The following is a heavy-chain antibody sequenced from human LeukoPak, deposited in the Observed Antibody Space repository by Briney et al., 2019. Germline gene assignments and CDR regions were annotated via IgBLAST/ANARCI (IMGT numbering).Heavy chain of an antibody. J-gene: IGHJ3*02. CDR3: ASPSKLVISRGGFDI. CDR1: GGSSSDTTYY. Sequence: SETLSLTCTVSGGSSSDTTYYWAWIRQPPGKRLEWIGSIYFSETKYNPSLKSRITISGDTSKNQFSLKLSSVTAADTAVYYCASPSKLVISRGGFDIWGQGTMVTVSA. CDR2: IYFSET. V-gene: IGHV4-39*01. D-gene: IGHD3-22*01.